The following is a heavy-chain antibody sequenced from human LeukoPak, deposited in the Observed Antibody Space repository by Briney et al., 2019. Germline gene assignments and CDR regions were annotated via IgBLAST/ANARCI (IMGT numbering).Heavy chain of an antibody. CDR3: TTFDL. CDR1: GFTLEDYA. D-gene: IGHD1-26*01. V-gene: IGHV3-9*01. CDR2: IRWNSGRI. Sequence: GRSLRLSCAASGFTLEDYAMQRARQAPAKGLEGVSGIRWNSGRIGYADSVKGRFTISRDNAKNSLYLQMNSLRAEDTALYYCTTFDLWGRGNLVTVSS. J-gene: IGHJ2*01.